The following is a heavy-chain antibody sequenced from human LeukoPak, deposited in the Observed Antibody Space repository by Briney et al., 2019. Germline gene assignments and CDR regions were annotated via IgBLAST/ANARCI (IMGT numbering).Heavy chain of an antibody. CDR3: ASPYPGIAAAANSYYYGMDV. Sequence: ASVKVSCKASGYTFTSYYMHWVRQAPGQGLEWMGIINPSGGSTSYAQKFQGRVTITGDTSASTAYMELSSLRSEDTAVYYCASPYPGIAAAANSYYYGMDVWGQGTTVTVSS. CDR1: GYTFTSYY. J-gene: IGHJ6*02. D-gene: IGHD6-13*01. CDR2: INPSGGST. V-gene: IGHV1-46*01.